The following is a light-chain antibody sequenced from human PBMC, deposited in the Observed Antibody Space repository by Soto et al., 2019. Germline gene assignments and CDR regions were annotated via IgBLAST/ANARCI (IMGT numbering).Light chain of an antibody. Sequence: QSVLTQPPSASGTPGQRVTISCSGSSSNIGSNTVNWYQQLPGTAPKLLIYSTNQRPSGVPDRFSGSKSGTSASLAISGLQSEDEADYYWAAWDDSLNGQVFGTGTKVTVL. V-gene: IGLV1-44*01. CDR3: AAWDDSLNGQV. CDR1: SSNIGSNT. CDR2: STN. J-gene: IGLJ1*01.